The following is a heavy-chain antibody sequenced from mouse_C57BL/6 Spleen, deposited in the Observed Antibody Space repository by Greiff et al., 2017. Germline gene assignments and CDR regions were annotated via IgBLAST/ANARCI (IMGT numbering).Heavy chain of an antibody. CDR2: INPNYGTT. Sequence: VQLKQSGPELVKPGASVKISCKASGYSFTDYNMNWVKQRNGKSLEWIGVINPNYGTTSYNQKFKGKATLTADQSSSTAYMQLNSLMSADSAVYYCARLTYGTYSYYAMDYWGQGTSVTVSS. CDR1: GYSFTDYN. J-gene: IGHJ4*01. D-gene: IGHD2-1*01. V-gene: IGHV1-39*01. CDR3: ARLTYGTYSYYAMDY.